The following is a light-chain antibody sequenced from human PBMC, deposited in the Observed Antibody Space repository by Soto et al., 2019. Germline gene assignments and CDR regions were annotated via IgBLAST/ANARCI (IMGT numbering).Light chain of an antibody. Sequence: EIVLTQSPATLSLSPGERATLSCRASQSVSSYLAWYHQKPGQAPRLLLYDASNRATGIPARFSGSGSGTDFTLTISSLEPEDFAVYYCQQRNNWPPIAFGQGTRLEIK. CDR1: QSVSSY. CDR3: QQRNNWPPIA. J-gene: IGKJ5*01. V-gene: IGKV3-11*01. CDR2: DAS.